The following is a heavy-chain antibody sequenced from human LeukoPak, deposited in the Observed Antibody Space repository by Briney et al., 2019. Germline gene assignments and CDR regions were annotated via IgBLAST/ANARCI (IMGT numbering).Heavy chain of an antibody. CDR1: GFTFNSYA. V-gene: IGHV3-64D*06. CDR3: VKGLSSTVTTKRKFDY. Sequence: GGSLRLSCSASGFTFNSYAMHWVRQAPGKGLEYVSAISSNGGTTYHADSVKGRFTISRDNSQNTLYLQMSSLRDEDTAVYYCVKGLSSTVTTKRKFDYWGQGTLVTVSS. D-gene: IGHD4-17*01. CDR2: ISSNGGTT. J-gene: IGHJ4*02.